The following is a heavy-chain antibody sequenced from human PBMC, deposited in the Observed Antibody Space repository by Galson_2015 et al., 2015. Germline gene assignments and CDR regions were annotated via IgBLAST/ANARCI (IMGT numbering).Heavy chain of an antibody. J-gene: IGHJ4*02. CDR1: GFSLSRPVG. CDR3: ARRGDYYEDSGYLDY. Sequence: ALVKPTQTLTLTCTFSGFSLSRPVGVGWVRQPPGKALQWLALIYWDNDKRYSPSLKSRLTITKDTSNNQVVLTMTNMDPVDTATYYCARRGDYYEDSGYLDYWGQGTLVTVSS. CDR2: IYWDNDK. V-gene: IGHV2-5*02. D-gene: IGHD3-22*01.